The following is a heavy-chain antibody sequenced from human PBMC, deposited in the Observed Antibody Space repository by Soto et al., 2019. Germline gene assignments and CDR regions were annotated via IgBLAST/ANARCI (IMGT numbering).Heavy chain of an antibody. J-gene: IGHJ4*02. V-gene: IGHV3-23*01. CDR1: GFTFPAYA. Sequence: EVQLLESGGGLVQPGGSLRLSCTASGFTFPAYAMTWVRQAPGKGLEWVSAMTGSGGVTYFADSVKGRFTISRDNSKNRLYLQMNSLRAEDTAVYYCAKLVRPGVDDGDHWGQGPLVHVSS. CDR3: AKLVRPGVDDGDH. D-gene: IGHD6-6*01. CDR2: MTGSGGVT.